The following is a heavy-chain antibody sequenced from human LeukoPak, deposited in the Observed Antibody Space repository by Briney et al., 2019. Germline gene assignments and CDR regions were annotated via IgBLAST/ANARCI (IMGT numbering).Heavy chain of an antibody. CDR2: INHSGST. V-gene: IGHV4-34*01. CDR3: ARGYYYGSGSHYMDV. D-gene: IGHD3-10*01. Sequence: PSETLSLTCAVYGGSFSGYYWSWIRQPPGKGLEWIGEINHSGSTNYNPSLKSRVTISVDTSKNQFSLKLSSVTAADTAVYYCARGYYYGSGSHYMDVWGKGTTVTVS. CDR1: GGSFSGYY. J-gene: IGHJ6*03.